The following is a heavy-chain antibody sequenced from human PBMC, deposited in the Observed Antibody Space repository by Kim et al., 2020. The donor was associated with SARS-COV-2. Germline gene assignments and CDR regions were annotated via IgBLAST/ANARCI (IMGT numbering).Heavy chain of an antibody. CDR2: ISSGGSK. J-gene: IGHJ1*01. CDR1: GFTFSSYY. D-gene: IGHD2-21*01. CDR3: ACGLRGRWSC. Sequence: GGSLRLSCAASGFTFSSYYMSWVRQAPGKGLEWVSAISSGGSKYYAASAVGGLTIFTNNTENTPYLQQINLSTEDTAVYYCACGLRGRWSCWG. V-gene: IGHV3-53*01.